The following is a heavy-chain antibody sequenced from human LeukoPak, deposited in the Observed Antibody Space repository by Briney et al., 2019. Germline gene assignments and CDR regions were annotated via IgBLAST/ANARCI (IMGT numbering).Heavy chain of an antibody. Sequence: SVKVSCKASGGTFSSYAISWVRRAPGQGLEWMGGIIPIFGTANYAQKFQGRVTITADESTSTAYMELSSLRSEDTAVYYCAREEYSSSWYGVYYYGMDVWGQGTTVTVSS. CDR3: AREEYSSSWYGVYYYGMDV. J-gene: IGHJ6*02. V-gene: IGHV1-69*13. CDR2: IIPIFGTA. D-gene: IGHD6-13*01. CDR1: GGTFSSYA.